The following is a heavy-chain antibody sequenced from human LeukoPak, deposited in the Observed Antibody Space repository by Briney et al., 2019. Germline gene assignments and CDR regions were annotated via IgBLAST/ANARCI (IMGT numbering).Heavy chain of an antibody. V-gene: IGHV1-69*13. Sequence: ASVKVSCKASGGTFSSYAISWVRQAPGQRLEWMGGIIPIFGTANYAQKFQGRVTITADESTSTAYMELSSLRSEDTAVYYCARVGIAVAGEEDYWGQGTLVTVSS. CDR3: ARVGIAVAGEEDY. CDR1: GGTFSSYA. J-gene: IGHJ4*02. CDR2: IIPIFGTA. D-gene: IGHD6-19*01.